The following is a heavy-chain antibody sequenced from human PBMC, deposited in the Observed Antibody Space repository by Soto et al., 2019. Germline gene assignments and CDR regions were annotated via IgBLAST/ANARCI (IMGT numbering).Heavy chain of an antibody. Sequence: QVQLVQSGAAVKKPGSSVKVSCRASGGTFSSSAICWVRQAPGQGLEWMGGLIPIFGPANYAQKFQGRVTLTADESTSTAYMELSSLRSEDTAVYYCATTYCSGGNCYNYYYGMDVWGQGTPVTVSS. CDR3: ATTYCSGGNCYNYYYGMDV. CDR1: GGTFSSSA. D-gene: IGHD2-15*01. J-gene: IGHJ6*02. V-gene: IGHV1-69*01. CDR2: LIPIFGPA.